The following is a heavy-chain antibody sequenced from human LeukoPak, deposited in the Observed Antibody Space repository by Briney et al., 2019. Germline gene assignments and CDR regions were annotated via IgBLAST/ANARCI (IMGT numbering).Heavy chain of an antibody. CDR3: ARLFGSSSSGFDP. V-gene: IGHV2-5*02. CDR2: IYWDDDK. CDR1: GLSLSTSGVG. Sequence: SGPTLRKPTLTLTLTFTVSGLSLSTSGVGVGWIRQPPGRALEWLALIYWDDDKRYSPSLNSRLTITKDTSKNQVVLTVTNMDPMDTATYYCARLFGSSSSGFDPWGQGTLVTVSS. J-gene: IGHJ5*02. D-gene: IGHD6-13*01.